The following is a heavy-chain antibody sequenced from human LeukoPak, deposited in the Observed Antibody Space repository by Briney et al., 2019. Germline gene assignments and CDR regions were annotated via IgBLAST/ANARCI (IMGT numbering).Heavy chain of an antibody. D-gene: IGHD3-10*01. CDR2: ISYDGSYK. CDR1: GFTFSSYA. CDR3: ARVPSDYYGSGSYPIDY. V-gene: IGHV3-30*01. J-gene: IGHJ4*02. Sequence: PGRSLRLSCAASGFTFSSYAMHWVRQGPGKVLEWVAVISYDGSYKYYADSVKGRFTISRDNSRNTLDLQMNTLRAEDTAVYYCARVPSDYYGSGSYPIDYWGQGTLVTVSS.